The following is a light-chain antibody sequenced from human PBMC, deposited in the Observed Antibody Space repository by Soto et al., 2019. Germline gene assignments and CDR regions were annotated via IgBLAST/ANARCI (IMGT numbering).Light chain of an antibody. V-gene: IGLV1-51*01. CDR3: ATWDSSLSVVV. J-gene: IGLJ2*01. CDR2: DNT. Sequence: QSALTQPPSVSAAPGQRVTISCSGSSSNVAWYQQLPGAAPQLLIYDNTKRASGIPDRFSGSKSGTSATLGITGLQSGDEANYHCATWDSSLSVVVFGGGTKLTVL. CDR1: SSN.